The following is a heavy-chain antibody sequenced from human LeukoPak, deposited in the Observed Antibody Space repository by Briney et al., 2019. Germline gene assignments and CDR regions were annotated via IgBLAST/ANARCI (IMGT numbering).Heavy chain of an antibody. CDR2: IYHSGST. CDR1: GYSISNGYY. V-gene: IGHV4-38-2*02. J-gene: IGHJ5*02. Sequence: SETLSLTCTVSGYSISNGYYWGWIRQPPGKGLEWIGSIYHSGSTYYNPSLKSRVTISVDTSKNQFSLKLSSVTAADTAVYYCARRAYYYYGSGSYGGNWFDPWGQGTLVTVSS. D-gene: IGHD3-10*01. CDR3: ARRAYYYYGSGSYGGNWFDP.